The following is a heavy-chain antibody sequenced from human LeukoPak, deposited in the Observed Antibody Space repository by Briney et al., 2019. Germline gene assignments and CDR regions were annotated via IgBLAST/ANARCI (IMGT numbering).Heavy chain of an antibody. CDR2: IIPIFGTA. Sequence: GASVKVSCKASGGTFSSYAISWVRQAPGQGLGWMGGIIPIFGTANYAQKFQGRVTITADESTSTAYMELSSLRSEDTAVYYCARGDAGYYYYYMDVWGKGTTVTVSS. J-gene: IGHJ6*03. CDR1: GGTFSSYA. CDR3: ARGDAGYYYYYMDV. V-gene: IGHV1-69*01.